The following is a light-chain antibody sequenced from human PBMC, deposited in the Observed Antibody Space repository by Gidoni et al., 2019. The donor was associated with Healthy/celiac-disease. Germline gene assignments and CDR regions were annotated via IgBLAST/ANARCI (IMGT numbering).Light chain of an antibody. Sequence: AIQLTPSPSSLSASVGDRVTITCRASQGIRNDLGWYQQKPGKAPKLLIYAASSLQSGVPSRFSGSGSGTDFTLTISSLQPEDFATYYCLQDYNYPYTFGQGTKLEIK. CDR1: QGIRND. CDR3: LQDYNYPYT. CDR2: AAS. V-gene: IGKV1-6*01. J-gene: IGKJ2*01.